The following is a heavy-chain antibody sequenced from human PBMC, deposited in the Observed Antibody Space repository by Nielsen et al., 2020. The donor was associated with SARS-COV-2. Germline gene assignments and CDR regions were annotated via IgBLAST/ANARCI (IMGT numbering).Heavy chain of an antibody. D-gene: IGHD6-19*01. CDR1: GYTFTSYA. J-gene: IGHJ5*02. CDR2: INAGNGNT. V-gene: IGHV1-3*01. Sequence: ASVKVSCKASGYTFTSYAMHWVRQAPGQRLEWMGWINAGNGNTKYSQKFQGRVTITRDTSASTAYMELSSLRSEDTAVYYCARGSIYSSGWYWFSEGNWFDPWGQGTLVTVSS. CDR3: ARGSIYSSGWYWFSEGNWFDP.